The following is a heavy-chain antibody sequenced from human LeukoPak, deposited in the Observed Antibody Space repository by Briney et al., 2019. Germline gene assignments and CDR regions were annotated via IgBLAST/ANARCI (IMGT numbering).Heavy chain of an antibody. J-gene: IGHJ3*02. D-gene: IGHD5-12*01. Sequence: GGSLRLSCAASGFTFSYYSMNWVRQAPGKGLEWVAVISYDGSNKYYADSVKGRFTISRDNSKNTLYLQMNSLRPEDTAVHYCAKEVADAFAIWGQGTMVTVSS. CDR2: ISYDGSNK. CDR3: AKEVADAFAI. CDR1: GFTFSYYS. V-gene: IGHV3-30*18.